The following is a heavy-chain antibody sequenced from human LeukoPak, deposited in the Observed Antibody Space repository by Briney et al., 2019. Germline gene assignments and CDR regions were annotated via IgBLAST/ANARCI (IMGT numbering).Heavy chain of an antibody. CDR3: AKWGDYDILTGYYVSDF. CDR1: GDSVSSNSAA. CDR2: TYYRSKWYN. V-gene: IGHV6-1*01. D-gene: IGHD3-9*01. Sequence: SQTLSLTCAISGDSVSSNSAAWNWIRQSPSRGLEWLGRTYYRSKWYNDYAVSVKSRITINPDTSKNQFSLQLNSVTPEDTAVYYCAKWGDYDILTGYYVSDFWAQGTVVTVSS. J-gene: IGHJ4*02.